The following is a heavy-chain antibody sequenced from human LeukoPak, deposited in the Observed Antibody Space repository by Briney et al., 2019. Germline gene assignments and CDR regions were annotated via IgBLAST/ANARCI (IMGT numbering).Heavy chain of an antibody. CDR2: VGTDSDT. V-gene: IGHV3-23*01. CDR1: RFTSRTSA. Sequence: GGSLRLSCAASRFTSRTSAFSWVRQSPGRGLEWVSTVGTDSDTYYAGSVKGRFTISRDNSKNTVYLQMTGLRADDTAVYYCAKKTPGIHPFDSWGQGTLVTVSP. CDR3: AKKTPGIHPFDS. D-gene: IGHD6-13*01. J-gene: IGHJ4*02.